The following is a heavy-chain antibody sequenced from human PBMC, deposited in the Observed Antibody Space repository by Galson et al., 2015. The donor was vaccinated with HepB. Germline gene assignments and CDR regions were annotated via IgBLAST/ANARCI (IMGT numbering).Heavy chain of an antibody. CDR2: INPSGGST. V-gene: IGHV1-46*01. CDR3: ARDYYGDGYNQGMDY. J-gene: IGHJ4*02. D-gene: IGHD5-24*01. CDR1: GYTFTSYY. Sequence: SVKVSCKASGYTFTSYYMHWVRQAPGQGLEWMGIINPSGGSTSYAQKFQGRVTMTRDTSTSTVYMELSSLRSEDTAVYCCARDYYGDGYNQGMDYWGQGTLVTVSS.